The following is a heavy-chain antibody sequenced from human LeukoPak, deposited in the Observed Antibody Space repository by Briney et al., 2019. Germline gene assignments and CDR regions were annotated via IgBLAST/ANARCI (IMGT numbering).Heavy chain of an antibody. CDR2: ISGYNGDT. D-gene: IGHD3-3*01. CDR1: GYTFTSYG. CDR3: ARFWSGQGLDY. J-gene: IGHJ4*02. Sequence: GASVKVSCKASGYTFTSYGINWVRQARGQGLEWMGWISGYNGDTNYAQKLQGRVTMTTDTTTSTAYMELRSLRSDDTAVYYCARFWSGQGLDYWGQGTLVTVSS. V-gene: IGHV1-18*01.